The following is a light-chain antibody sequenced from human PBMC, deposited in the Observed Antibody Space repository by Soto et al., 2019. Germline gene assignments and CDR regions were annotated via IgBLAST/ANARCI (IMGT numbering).Light chain of an antibody. J-gene: IGKJ4*01. CDR1: QSVSSN. Sequence: EIVMTQSPATLSVSPGDGATLSCRASQSVSSNLAWYQQKPGQAPRLLIYGASTRATGIPARFSGSGSGTEFTLTISSLQSEDFAVYYCQQYNNWPPLTFGGGTKVEI. CDR2: GAS. V-gene: IGKV3-15*01. CDR3: QQYNNWPPLT.